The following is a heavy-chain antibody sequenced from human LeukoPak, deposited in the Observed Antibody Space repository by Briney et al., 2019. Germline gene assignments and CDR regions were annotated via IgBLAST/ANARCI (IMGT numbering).Heavy chain of an antibody. Sequence: GGSLRLSCAASGFAFSAYAMSWLRQPPGKGLEWVSTINANSGTTSYAASVRGRFTIARDNSKNTLYLQLNTLRADDTATYYCAKPISGGLAVTADWFHPWGQGTLVVVSS. CDR2: INANSGTT. CDR1: GFAFSAYA. J-gene: IGHJ5*01. V-gene: IGHV3-23*01. CDR3: AKPISGGLAVTADWFHP. D-gene: IGHD6-19*01.